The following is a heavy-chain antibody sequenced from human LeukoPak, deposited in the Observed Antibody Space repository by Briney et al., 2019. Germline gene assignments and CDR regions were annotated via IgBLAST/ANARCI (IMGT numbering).Heavy chain of an antibody. CDR1: GFTLSTYA. J-gene: IGHJ4*02. V-gene: IGHV3-23*01. Sequence: PGGSLRLSCAASGFTLSTYAMSWVRQTPGKGLEWVAATSSSDAGTYHADSVKGRFTISRDDSKNTLSLQMNSLRVQDTAIYYCAQDLAWGAFDFWGQGTLVTVSS. D-gene: IGHD7-27*01. CDR3: AQDLAWGAFDF. CDR2: TSSSDAGT.